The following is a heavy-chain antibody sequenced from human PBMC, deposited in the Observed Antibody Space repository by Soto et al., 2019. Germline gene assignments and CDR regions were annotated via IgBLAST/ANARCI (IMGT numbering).Heavy chain of an antibody. CDR2: INESGST. V-gene: IGHV4-34*01. J-gene: IGHJ4*02. CDR3: ARGSGIVALPGELEDVKYDY. Sequence: QVQLQQWGAGLVKPSETLSLSCAVYGQSFSGHSWAWIRQPPGKGLEWIGEINESGSTYYNPSLKSRVTISTDTSKVQFSLKLSSVRAADTAAYFCARGSGIVALPGELEDVKYDYWGQGTLVNVSS. D-gene: IGHD1-1*01. CDR1: GQSFSGHS.